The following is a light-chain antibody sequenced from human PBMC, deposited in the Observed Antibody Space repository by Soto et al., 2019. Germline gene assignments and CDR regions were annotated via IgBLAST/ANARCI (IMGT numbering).Light chain of an antibody. CDR3: QQYGSSPTWT. V-gene: IGKV3-20*01. CDR1: QSVSSNY. Sequence: RVFAQSPGSLSFSPRERATLSWRCLQSVSSNYLAWYQQKPGQAPRLLIYGASTRASGIPDRFSGSGSGTDFTLTISRLEPEDSAVYYCQQYGSSPTWTFGQGTKVDIK. CDR2: GAS. J-gene: IGKJ1*01.